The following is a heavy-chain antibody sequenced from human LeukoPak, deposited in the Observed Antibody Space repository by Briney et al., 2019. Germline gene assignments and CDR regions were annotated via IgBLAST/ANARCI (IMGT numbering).Heavy chain of an antibody. Sequence: GASVTVSCKASGGTFGSYAISWVRQAPGQGLEWMGRIIPILGIANYAQKFQGRVTITADKSTSTAYMELSSLRSEDTAVYYCAREKVYCSSTSCFREVYYYYGMDVWGQGTTVTVSS. D-gene: IGHD2-2*01. CDR3: AREKVYCSSTSCFREVYYYYGMDV. CDR1: GGTFGSYA. V-gene: IGHV1-69*04. J-gene: IGHJ6*02. CDR2: IIPILGIA.